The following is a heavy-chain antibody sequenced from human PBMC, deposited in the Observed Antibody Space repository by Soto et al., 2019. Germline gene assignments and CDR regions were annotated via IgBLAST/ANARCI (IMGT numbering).Heavy chain of an antibody. Sequence: SETLSLTCTVSGGSISSYYWSWIRQPPGKGLEWIGYIYYSGSTNYNPSLKSRVTISVDTSKNQFSLKLSSVTAADTAVYYCATDRYGDYVFDYCGQGTLVTVYS. CDR1: GGSISSYY. J-gene: IGHJ4*02. CDR3: ATDRYGDYVFDY. D-gene: IGHD4-17*01. CDR2: IYYSGST. V-gene: IGHV4-59*01.